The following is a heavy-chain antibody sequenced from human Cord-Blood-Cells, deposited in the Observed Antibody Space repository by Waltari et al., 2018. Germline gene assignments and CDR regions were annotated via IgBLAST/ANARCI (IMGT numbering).Heavy chain of an antibody. J-gene: IGHJ3*02. D-gene: IGHD3-10*01. Sequence: QVQLVQSGAEVKKPGASVKVSCKASGYTFTSYAMHWVRQAPGQRLAWMGWSNAGNGNTKYSQKCQGRVTITRDTSASTSYMELSSLRSEDTAVYYCARVDPQGVIINAFDIWGQGTMVTVSS. CDR3: ARVDPQGVIINAFDI. CDR1: GYTFTSYA. V-gene: IGHV1-3*01. CDR2: SNAGNGNT.